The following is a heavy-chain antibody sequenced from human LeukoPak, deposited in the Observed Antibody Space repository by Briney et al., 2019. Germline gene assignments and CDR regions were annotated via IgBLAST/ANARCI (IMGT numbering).Heavy chain of an antibody. CDR3: AKVGYDFWSTYSRTHFDY. CDR2: ISGSDTST. V-gene: IGHV3-23*01. J-gene: IGHJ4*02. Sequence: GASLRLPCAASGFTFSNYAMNWVRQAPGKGLEWVSGISGSDTSTYYTDSVRGRFTISRDTSKNTLYLQMNSLRAEDTAVYYCAKVGYDFWSTYSRTHFDYWGQGTLVTVSS. CDR1: GFTFSNYA. D-gene: IGHD3-3*01.